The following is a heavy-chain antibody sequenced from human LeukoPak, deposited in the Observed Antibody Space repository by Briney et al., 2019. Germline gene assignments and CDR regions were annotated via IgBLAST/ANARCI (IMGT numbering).Heavy chain of an antibody. Sequence: GRSLRLSCAASGFTFDDYAMHWVRQAPGKGLEWVSGISWNSGSIGYADSVKGRFTISRDNAKNSLYLQMNSLRSEDTAVYYCARYSGSFTVGDYWGQGTLVTVSS. V-gene: IGHV3-9*01. CDR1: GFTFDDYA. CDR2: ISWNSGSI. D-gene: IGHD1-26*01. CDR3: ARYSGSFTVGDY. J-gene: IGHJ4*02.